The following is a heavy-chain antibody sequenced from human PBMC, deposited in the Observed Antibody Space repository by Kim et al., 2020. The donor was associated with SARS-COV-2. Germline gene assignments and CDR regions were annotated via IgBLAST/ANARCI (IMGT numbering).Heavy chain of an antibody. CDR3: VRIRATGDVYGWLSP. D-gene: IGHD2-8*02. CDR2: ISGNTGIA. J-gene: IGHJ5*02. CDR1: GYSFDTYD. Sequence: ASVKVSCKTSGYSFDTYDVNWVRQVPGQGLDFLVWISGNTGIATYTLNPQGRITLTIDKSTATAYMEVRSLTSGDSAIYYCVRIRATGDVYGWLSPWGQGTLVTVSS. V-gene: IGHV1-18*04.